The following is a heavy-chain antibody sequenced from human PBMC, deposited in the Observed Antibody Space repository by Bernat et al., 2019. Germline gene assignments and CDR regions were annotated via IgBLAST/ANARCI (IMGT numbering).Heavy chain of an antibody. CDR3: ANQASGWSPFDY. V-gene: IGHV3-23*04. Sequence: EVQLVESGGGLVKPGGSLRLSCAASGFTFSNAWMSWVRQAPGKGLEWVSAISGSGGSTYYADSVKGRFTISRDNSKNTLYLQMNSLRAEDTAIYYCANQASGWSPFDYWGQGTLVTVSS. J-gene: IGHJ4*02. CDR1: GFTFSNAW. CDR2: ISGSGGST. D-gene: IGHD6-19*01.